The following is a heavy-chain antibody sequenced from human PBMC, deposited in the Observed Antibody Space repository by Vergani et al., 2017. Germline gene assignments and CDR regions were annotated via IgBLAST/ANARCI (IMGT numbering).Heavy chain of an antibody. J-gene: IGHJ6*03. CDR2: IYWNGGST. CDR1: GFTFDDYG. D-gene: IGHD3-3*01. Sequence: EVQLVESGGGVVRPGGSLRLSCEVSGFTFDDYGMSWVRQAPGKGLEWVSGIYWNGGSTGYADSVKGRFTISRDNAKNSLYLQMNSLRAEDTALYYCARLGLYYDFWSGYSAPYYYYMDVWGKGTTVTVSS. CDR3: ARLGLYYDFWSGYSAPYYYYMDV. V-gene: IGHV3-20*04.